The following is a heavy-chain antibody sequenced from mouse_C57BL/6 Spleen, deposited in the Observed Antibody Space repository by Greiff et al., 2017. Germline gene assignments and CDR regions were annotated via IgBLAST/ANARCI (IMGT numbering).Heavy chain of an antibody. J-gene: IGHJ2*01. CDR3: ARRNAYYFDY. CDR1: GFTFSDYG. Sequence: DVQLVESGGGLVKPGGSLKLSCAASGFTFSDYGMHWVRQAPEKGLEWVAYISSGSSTIYYADTVKGRFTISRDNAKNTLFLQMTSLRSEDTAMYYCARRNAYYFDYWGQGTTLTVSS. V-gene: IGHV5-17*01. CDR2: ISSGSSTI.